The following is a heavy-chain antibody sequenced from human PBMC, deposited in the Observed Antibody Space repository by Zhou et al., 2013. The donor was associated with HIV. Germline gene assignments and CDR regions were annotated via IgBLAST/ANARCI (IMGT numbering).Heavy chain of an antibody. CDR3: ARVGSRQLMKKVPGVFDP. J-gene: IGHJ5*02. Sequence: QVQLQESGPGLVKPSETLSLTCTVSGGSLSSSSSYWGWIRQPPGKGLEWIGSMSYSGSTYYNSSLKSRVTISVDPSRTQFSLRLGSVTAADTAVYYCARVGSRQLMKKVPGVFDPWGQGTLVTVSS. CDR2: MSYSGST. D-gene: IGHD3-16*01. V-gene: IGHV4-39*07. CDR1: GGSLSSSSSY.